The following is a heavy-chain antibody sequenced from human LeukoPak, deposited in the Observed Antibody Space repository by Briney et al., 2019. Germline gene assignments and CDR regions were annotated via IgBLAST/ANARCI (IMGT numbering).Heavy chain of an antibody. CDR2: LYYSGST. D-gene: IGHD1-26*01. CDR1: GGSISSSSYY. Sequence: SETLSLTSTVPGGSISSSSYYWGWIRHPPGKGLEWIGSLYYSGSTYYNPSLKSRVTIPVDTSKNQFSLKLSSVTAADTAVYYCARLSGSYWPAGYWGQGTLVTVSS. CDR3: ARLSGSYWPAGY. V-gene: IGHV4-39*01. J-gene: IGHJ4*02.